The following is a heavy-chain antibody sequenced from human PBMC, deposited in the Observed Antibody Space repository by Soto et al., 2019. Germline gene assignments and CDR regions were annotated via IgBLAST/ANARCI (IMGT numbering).Heavy chain of an antibody. CDR2: ISSSGTTI. J-gene: IGHJ4*02. CDR1: GFTFSDYY. D-gene: IGHD1-7*01. Sequence: GGSLRLSCAASGFTFSDYYMSWIRQAPGKGLEWVSYISSSGTTIYYADSVKGRFTVSRDNAKNSLYLEMNSLRAEDTAFYYCARDTLELRGGSDYWGQGTLVTVSS. CDR3: ARDTLELRGGSDY. V-gene: IGHV3-11*01.